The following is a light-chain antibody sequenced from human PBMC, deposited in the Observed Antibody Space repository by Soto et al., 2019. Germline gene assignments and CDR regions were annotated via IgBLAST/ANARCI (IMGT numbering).Light chain of an antibody. CDR3: CSYAGSSTFV. J-gene: IGLJ2*01. Sequence: QSALTQPASVSGSPGQSITISCTGTSSDVGSYRHVAWYQQHPGKAPKLIIYEGTNRPSGVSNRFSGSKSGNTASLTISGLQTEDEADYYCCSYAGSSTFVFGGGTKLTVL. CDR2: EGT. V-gene: IGLV2-23*03. CDR1: SSDVGSYRH.